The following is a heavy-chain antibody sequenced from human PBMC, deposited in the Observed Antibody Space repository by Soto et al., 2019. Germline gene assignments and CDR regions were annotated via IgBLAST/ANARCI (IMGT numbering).Heavy chain of an antibody. CDR1: GGSFSGYQ. D-gene: IGHD3-10*01. CDR3: ARGLILWFGELSRRGGYYYYMDV. Sequence: QVQLQQWGAGLLKPSETLSLPCAVYGGSFSGYQWTWLRQTPGTGLEWIGEINDSGNINYNPSLKSRVTILVDTAKKQISLKLSSVTAADTAVYYCARGLILWFGELSRRGGYYYYMDVWGKGTAVTVSS. J-gene: IGHJ6*03. CDR2: INDSGNI. V-gene: IGHV4-34*01.